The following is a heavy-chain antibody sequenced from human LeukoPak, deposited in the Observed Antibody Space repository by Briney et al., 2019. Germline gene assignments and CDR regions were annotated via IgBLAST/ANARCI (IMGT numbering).Heavy chain of an antibody. CDR1: GYTFTGYY. CDR3: ARDRVPLTGHGY. V-gene: IGHV1-2*02. Sequence: ASVTVSRTASGYTFTGYYMDWVRQAPGQGLERMGWINPNSGGTNYAQKFQGRVTMTRDTSISTAYMELSRLRSDDTAVYYCARDRVPLTGHGYWGQGTLVTVSS. J-gene: IGHJ4*02. D-gene: IGHD3-9*01. CDR2: INPNSGGT.